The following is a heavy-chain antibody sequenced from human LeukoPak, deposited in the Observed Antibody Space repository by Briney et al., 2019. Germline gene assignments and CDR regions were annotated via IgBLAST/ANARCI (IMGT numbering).Heavy chain of an antibody. D-gene: IGHD6-13*01. CDR3: ARGTLYSSSCQRQYYFDY. J-gene: IGHJ4*02. CDR1: GFTFDDYA. CDR2: LSWNSGVI. V-gene: IGHV3-9*01. Sequence: PGGSLRLSCAASGFTFDDYAMHWVRQAPGKGLEWVSGLSWNSGVIGYADSVKGRFTISRDNSKNTLYLQMNSLRAEDTAVYYCARGTLYSSSCQRQYYFDYWGQGTLVTVSS.